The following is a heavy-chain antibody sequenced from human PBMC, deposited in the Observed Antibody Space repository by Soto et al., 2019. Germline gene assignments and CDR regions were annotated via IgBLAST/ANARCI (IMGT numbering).Heavy chain of an antibody. J-gene: IGHJ4*02. CDR3: ARVVRGVIKGGFAY. Sequence: PSETLSLTCTVSGGSISSGGYYWSWIRLHQGKGLEWIGYIYYIGSTYYNPSLKSRVTISVYTSKNQFSLNLSYVTAADTAGYFCARVVRGVIKGGFAYSGQGTPVTVSS. CDR1: GGSISSGGYY. V-gene: IGHV4-31*03. D-gene: IGHD3-10*01. CDR2: IYYIGST.